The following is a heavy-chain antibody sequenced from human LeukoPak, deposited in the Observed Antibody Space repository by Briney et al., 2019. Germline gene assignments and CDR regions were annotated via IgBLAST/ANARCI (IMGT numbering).Heavy chain of an antibody. Sequence: PGGSLRLSCAASGFTFSSYEMKWVRQAPGKGLEWVSYISGSGIIMYYADSVKGRFTISRDNAKNSLYLQMNSLRAEDTAVYYCARDSSSWYYYYYMDVWGKGTTVTISS. CDR1: GFTFSSYE. J-gene: IGHJ6*03. CDR2: ISGSGIIM. V-gene: IGHV3-48*03. D-gene: IGHD6-13*01. CDR3: ARDSSSWYYYYYMDV.